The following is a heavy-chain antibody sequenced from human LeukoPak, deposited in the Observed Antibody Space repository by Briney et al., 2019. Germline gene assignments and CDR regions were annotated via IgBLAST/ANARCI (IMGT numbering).Heavy chain of an antibody. CDR1: GFTFSSYA. Sequence: GRSLRLSCAASGFTFSSYAMHWVRQAPGKGLEWVAVISYDGSNKYYADSVEGRFTTSRDNSQNTVYLEMNSVRVEDTAVYYCAKELGGKFDYWGQGTLVIVSS. J-gene: IGHJ4*02. D-gene: IGHD7-27*01. CDR2: ISYDGSNK. V-gene: IGHV3-30*04. CDR3: AKELGGKFDY.